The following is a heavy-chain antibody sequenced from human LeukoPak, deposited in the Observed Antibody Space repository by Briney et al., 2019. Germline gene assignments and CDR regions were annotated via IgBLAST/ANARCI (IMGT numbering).Heavy chain of an antibody. D-gene: IGHD3-22*01. CDR2: ISSSSSYI. Sequence: GGSLRLSCAASGFTFSSYSMNWVRQAPGKGLEWVSSISSSSSYIYYADSVKGRFTISRDNAKNSLYLQMNSLRAEDTAVYYCAIAPPYYYDSSGYYTDYWGQGTLVTVSS. V-gene: IGHV3-21*01. J-gene: IGHJ4*02. CDR3: AIAPPYYYDSSGYYTDY. CDR1: GFTFSSYS.